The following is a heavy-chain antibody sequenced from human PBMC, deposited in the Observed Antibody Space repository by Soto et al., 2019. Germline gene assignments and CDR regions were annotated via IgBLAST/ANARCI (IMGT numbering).Heavy chain of an antibody. CDR3: ARDVSHLGFDY. Sequence: QVQLQESGPGLVKPSQTLSLTCTVSGGSISSAGYYWSWIRQHPGKGLEWIGYIYYTGASYYNPSLPSRLTISVDTSKNPFSLKLSSVTAADTAVYYCARDVSHLGFDYWGQGTLVTVSS. D-gene: IGHD1-26*01. CDR2: IYYTGAS. V-gene: IGHV4-31*03. J-gene: IGHJ4*02. CDR1: GGSISSAGYY.